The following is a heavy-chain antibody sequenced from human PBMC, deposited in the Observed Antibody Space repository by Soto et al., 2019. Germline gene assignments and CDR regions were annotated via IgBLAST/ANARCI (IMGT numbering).Heavy chain of an antibody. CDR2: INPSGGST. CDR1: GYTFTSYY. CDR3: ARSYYYDSSGHPGYYGMDV. D-gene: IGHD3-22*01. Sequence: GALVKVSCKASGYTFTSYYMHWVRQAPGQGLEWMGIINPSGGSTSYAQKFQGRVTMTRDTSTSTVYMELSSLRSEDTAVYYCARSYYYDSSGHPGYYGMDVWGQGTTVTVSS. J-gene: IGHJ6*02. V-gene: IGHV1-46*01.